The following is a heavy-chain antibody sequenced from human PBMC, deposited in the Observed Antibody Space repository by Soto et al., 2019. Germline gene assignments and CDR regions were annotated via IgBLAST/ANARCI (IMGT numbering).Heavy chain of an antibody. Sequence: GGSLRLSCAASGFTFSSYGMHWVRQAPGKGLEWVAVIWYDGSNKYYADSVKGRFTISRDNSKNTLYLQMNSLKTEDTAVYYCTTGPPIRQYYYDRSGTFDYWGQGTLVTVSS. D-gene: IGHD3-22*01. CDR2: IWYDGSNK. V-gene: IGHV3-33*01. J-gene: IGHJ4*02. CDR1: GFTFSSYG. CDR3: TTGPPIRQYYYDRSGTFDY.